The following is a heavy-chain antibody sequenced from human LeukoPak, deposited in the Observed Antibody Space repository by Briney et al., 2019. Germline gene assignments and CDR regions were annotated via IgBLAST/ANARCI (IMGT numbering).Heavy chain of an antibody. CDR2: IWYDGSNK. CDR1: GFTFSSYV. D-gene: IGHD1-7*01. J-gene: IGHJ6*03. Sequence: GGSLRLSCAASGFTFSSYVMHWVRQAPGKGLEWVAVIWYDGSNKYYADSVKGRFTISRDNSKNTLYLQMNSLRAEDTAVYYCAKDLTGITGTTYHYYYYMDVWGKGTTVTVSS. CDR3: AKDLTGITGTTYHYYYYMDV. V-gene: IGHV3-33*06.